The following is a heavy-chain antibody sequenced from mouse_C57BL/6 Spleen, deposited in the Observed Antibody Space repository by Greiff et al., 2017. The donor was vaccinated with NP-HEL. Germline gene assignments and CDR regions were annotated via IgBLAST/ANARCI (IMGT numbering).Heavy chain of an antibody. V-gene: IGHV1-82*01. D-gene: IGHD5-1*01. CDR1: GYAFSSSW. Sequence: QVHVKQSGPELVKPGASVKISCKASGYAFSSSWMNWVKQRPGQGLEWIGRIYPGDGDTNYNGKFKGKATLTADKSSSTAYMQLSSLTSEDSAVYFCARSSTGFAYWGQGTLVTVSA. CDR3: ARSSTGFAY. CDR2: IYPGDGDT. J-gene: IGHJ3*01.